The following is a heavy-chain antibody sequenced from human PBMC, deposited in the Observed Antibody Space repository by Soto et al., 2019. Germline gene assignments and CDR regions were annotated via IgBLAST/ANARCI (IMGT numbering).Heavy chain of an antibody. CDR3: ARLGLGSSSWYTLFDP. D-gene: IGHD6-13*01. V-gene: IGHV5-51*01. CDR1: GFSFTSYW. Sequence: EVQLVQSGAEVKKPGESLKISCKGSGFSFTSYWIGWVRQMPGKGLEWMGIIYPGDSDTRYSPSFQGQVTISADKSISTAYLQWSSLKASDTAMYYCARLGLGSSSWYTLFDPWGQGTLVTVSS. CDR2: IYPGDSDT. J-gene: IGHJ5*02.